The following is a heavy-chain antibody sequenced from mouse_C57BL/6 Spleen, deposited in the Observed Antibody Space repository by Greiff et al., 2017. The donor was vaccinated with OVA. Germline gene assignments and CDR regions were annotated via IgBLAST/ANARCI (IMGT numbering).Heavy chain of an antibody. J-gene: IGHJ4*01. Sequence: VQLQQSGAELVKPGASVKLSCKASGYTFTEYTIHWVKQRSGQGLEWIGWFYPGSGSIKYNEKFKDKATLTADKSSSTVYMELSRLTSDDSAVYFCARHEALYYYGSSYGAMDYWGQGTSVTVSS. CDR1: GYTFTEYT. CDR3: ARHEALYYYGSSYGAMDY. V-gene: IGHV1-62-2*01. D-gene: IGHD1-1*01. CDR2: FYPGSGSI.